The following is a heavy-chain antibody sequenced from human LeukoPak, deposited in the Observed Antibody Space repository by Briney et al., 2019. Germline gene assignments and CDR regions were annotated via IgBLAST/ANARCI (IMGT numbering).Heavy chain of an antibody. CDR1: GGTFSSYA. CDR3: ARGPNPYSSSSMNWFDP. D-gene: IGHD6-13*01. CDR2: IIPIFGTA. Sequence: ASVNVSCKASGGTFSSYAISWVRQAPGQGLEWMGGIIPIFGTANYAQKFQGRVTITADESTSTAYMELSSLRSEDTAVYYCARGPNPYSSSSMNWFDPWGQGTLVTVSS. V-gene: IGHV1-69*13. J-gene: IGHJ5*02.